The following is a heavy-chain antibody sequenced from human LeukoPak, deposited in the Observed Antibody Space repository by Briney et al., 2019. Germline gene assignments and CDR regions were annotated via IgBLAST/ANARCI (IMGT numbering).Heavy chain of an antibody. CDR2: IYSGGSI. J-gene: IGHJ6*04. CDR3: ARDGVDILTGYYQNGMDV. CDR1: GFTVSSNY. V-gene: IGHV3-53*01. Sequence: GGSLRLPCAASGFTVSSNYMSWVRQAPGKGLEWVSVIYSGGSIYYADSVKGRFTISRDNSKNTLYLQMNSLRAEDTAVYYCARDGVDILTGYYQNGMDVWGKGTTVTVSS. D-gene: IGHD3-9*01.